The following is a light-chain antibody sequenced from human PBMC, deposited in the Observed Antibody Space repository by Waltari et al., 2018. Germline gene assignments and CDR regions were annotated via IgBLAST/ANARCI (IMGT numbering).Light chain of an antibody. CDR2: RNN. J-gene: IGLJ2*01. V-gene: IGLV1-47*01. CDR1: SSNIGSNY. Sequence: SVLTQPPSASGTPGQRVTISCSGSSSNIGSNYVYWYQQLPGPAPKLLIYRNNQRPSGVPERFSGSKSGTSASLAISGLRSEDEADYYCAAWDDSLSGVLFGGGTKLTV. CDR3: AAWDDSLSGVL.